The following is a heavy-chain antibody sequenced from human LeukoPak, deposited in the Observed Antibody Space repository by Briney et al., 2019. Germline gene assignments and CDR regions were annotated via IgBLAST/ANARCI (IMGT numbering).Heavy chain of an antibody. CDR1: GFTFSSYS. CDR2: ISYDGKNE. J-gene: IGHJ4*02. D-gene: IGHD2-2*02. V-gene: IGHV3-30*18. Sequence: GGSLRLSCAASGFTFSSYSMNWVRQAPGKGLEWVVVISYDGKNEYYTDSVKGRFTISRDNSKNALYLQMSSLRAEDTAIYYCAKSGIQSGYCSNANCYMGYWGQGTLVTVSS. CDR3: AKSGIQSGYCSNANCYMGY.